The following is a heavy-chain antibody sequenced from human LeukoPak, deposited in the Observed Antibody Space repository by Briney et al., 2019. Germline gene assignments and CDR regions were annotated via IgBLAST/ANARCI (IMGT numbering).Heavy chain of an antibody. CDR2: ISAYNGNT. CDR3: AGSSSGWQDDY. V-gene: IGHV1-18*01. CDR1: GYTFTSYG. D-gene: IGHD6-19*01. J-gene: IGHJ4*02. Sequence: GASVKVSCKASGYTFTSYGISWVRQAPGQGLEWMGWISAYNGNTNYAQKLQGRVTMTTDTSTNTAYMELRSLRSDDTAVYYCAGSSSGWQDDYWGQGTLVTVSS.